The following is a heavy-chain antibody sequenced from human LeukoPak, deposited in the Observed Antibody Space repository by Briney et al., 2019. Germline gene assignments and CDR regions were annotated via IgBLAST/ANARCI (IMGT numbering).Heavy chain of an antibody. Sequence: PGGSLRLSCAASGFTFSSYAISWVRQAPGKGLEWVSSISGSGGSTYYADSVKGRFTISRDNSKNTLYVQMNSLRAEDTTMYYCARRPGVTGPYYFDYWGQGTLVTVSS. CDR2: ISGSGGST. D-gene: IGHD2-21*02. CDR3: ARRPGVTGPYYFDY. V-gene: IGHV3-23*01. J-gene: IGHJ4*02. CDR1: GFTFSSYA.